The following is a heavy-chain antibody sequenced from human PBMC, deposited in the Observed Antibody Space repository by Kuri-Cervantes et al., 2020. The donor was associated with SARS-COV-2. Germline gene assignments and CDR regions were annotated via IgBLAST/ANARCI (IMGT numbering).Heavy chain of an antibody. CDR1: RFMFSCDR. CDR3: ASPRGGYSYGYGGGQFDY. J-gene: IGHJ4*02. D-gene: IGHD5-18*01. V-gene: IGHV3-7*01. CDR2: IKQDGSEK. Sequence: GGSLRLSCAASRFMFSCDRMNWVRQAPGKGLEWVANIKQDGSEKYYVDSVKGRFTISRDNAKNSLYLQMNSLRAEDTAVYYCASPRGGYSYGYGGGQFDYWGQGTLVTVSS.